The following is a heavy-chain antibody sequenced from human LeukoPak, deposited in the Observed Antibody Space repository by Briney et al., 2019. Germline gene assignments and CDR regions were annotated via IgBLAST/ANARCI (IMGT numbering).Heavy chain of an antibody. Sequence: GGSLRLSCAASGFTFSSYSMNWVRQAPGKGLEWVSSISSSSSYIYCADSVKGRFTISRDNAKNSLYLQMNSLRAEDTAVYYCASEGAARRNWFDPWGQGTLVTVSS. CDR2: ISSSSSYI. J-gene: IGHJ5*02. V-gene: IGHV3-21*01. CDR3: ASEGAARRNWFDP. CDR1: GFTFSSYS. D-gene: IGHD6-6*01.